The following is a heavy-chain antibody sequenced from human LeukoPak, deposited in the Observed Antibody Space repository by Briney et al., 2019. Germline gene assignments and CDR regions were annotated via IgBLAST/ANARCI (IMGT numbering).Heavy chain of an antibody. CDR3: AKALVGATAHAFDI. CDR1: GFTFSTYA. Sequence: GGSLRLSCAASGFTFSTYAMSWVRRATGQGLEWVSAITGSGGSTYYADSVKGRSTISRDNSKNTLYLQMNSLRAEDTAVYYCAKALVGATAHAFDIWGQGTMVTVSS. V-gene: IGHV3-23*01. J-gene: IGHJ3*02. CDR2: ITGSGGST. D-gene: IGHD1-26*01.